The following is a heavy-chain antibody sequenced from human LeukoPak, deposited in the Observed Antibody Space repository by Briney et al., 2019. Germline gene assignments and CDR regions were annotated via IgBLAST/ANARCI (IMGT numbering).Heavy chain of an antibody. J-gene: IGHJ4*02. V-gene: IGHV4-34*01. Sequence: SGTLSLTCAVYGGSLSGYYWSWIRQPPGKGLEWIGSIYYSRSTYYNPSLKSRVTISVDTPKNQFSLKLSSVTAADTAVYYCARAPTVTFFDYWGQGTLVTVSS. CDR3: ARAPTVTFFDY. CDR1: GGSLSGYY. CDR2: IYYSRST. D-gene: IGHD4-17*01.